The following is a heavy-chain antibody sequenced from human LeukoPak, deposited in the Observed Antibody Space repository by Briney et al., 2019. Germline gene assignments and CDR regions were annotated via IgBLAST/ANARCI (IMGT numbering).Heavy chain of an antibody. CDR2: INHSGST. CDR1: GGSFSGYY. CDR3: ARGIAARRYYYYYMDA. D-gene: IGHD6-6*01. J-gene: IGHJ6*03. Sequence: SETLSLTCAVYGGSFSGYYWSWIRQPPGKGLEWIGEINHSGSTNYNPSLKSRVTISVDTSKDQFSLKLSSVTAADTAVYYCARGIAARRYYYYYMDAWGKGTTVTVSS. V-gene: IGHV4-34*01.